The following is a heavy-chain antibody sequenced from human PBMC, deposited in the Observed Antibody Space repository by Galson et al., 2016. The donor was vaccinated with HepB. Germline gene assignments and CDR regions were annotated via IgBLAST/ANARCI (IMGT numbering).Heavy chain of an antibody. CDR1: GDSISSGAYY. Sequence: TLSLTCTVSGDSISSGAYYWTWIRQSPGKGLEWIGYIHYSGSTYYNPSLKSRVTLSVDTSKNQFSLKLSSLTAADTAAYYCARERAGFDPWGQGTLVTGSS. V-gene: IGHV4-31*03. CDR2: IHYSGST. D-gene: IGHD1-14*01. J-gene: IGHJ5*02. CDR3: ARERAGFDP.